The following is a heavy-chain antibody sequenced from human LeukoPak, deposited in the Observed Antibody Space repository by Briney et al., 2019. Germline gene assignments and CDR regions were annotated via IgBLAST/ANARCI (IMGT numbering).Heavy chain of an antibody. CDR3: AKDPSTYYYYYMDV. Sequence: PGGSLRLSCAASGFTFSSHGMNWVRQAPGKGLEWVSGISPSGGITYYTDSVKGRFTISRDNSKNTLYLQMNSLRAEDTAVYYCAKDPSTYYYYYMDVWGKGTTVTISS. D-gene: IGHD2/OR15-2a*01. CDR1: GFTFSSHG. J-gene: IGHJ6*03. CDR2: ISPSGGIT. V-gene: IGHV3-23*01.